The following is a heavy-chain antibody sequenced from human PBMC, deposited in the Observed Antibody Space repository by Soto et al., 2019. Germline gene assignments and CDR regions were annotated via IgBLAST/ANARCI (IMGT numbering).Heavy chain of an antibody. Sequence: QVQLVESGGGMVKPGGSLRLSCTASGFPFSDYFMSWIRQAPGKGLEWVSYISTAGRTIYYADSVRGRFTISRDNAKSSLYLQMDSRRDEDTAVYYCARDKERAVTGTGWFDPWGQGTLVTVSS. V-gene: IGHV3-11*01. CDR2: ISTAGRTI. J-gene: IGHJ5*02. D-gene: IGHD6-19*01. CDR1: GFPFSDYF. CDR3: ARDKERAVTGTGWFDP.